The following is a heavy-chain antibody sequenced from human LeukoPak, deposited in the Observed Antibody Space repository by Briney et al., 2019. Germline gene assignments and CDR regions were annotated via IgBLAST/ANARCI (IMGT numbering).Heavy chain of an antibody. J-gene: IGHJ4*02. Sequence: KPSETLSLTCAVYGGSFSGYYWSWIRQPPGKGLEWIGEINHGGSTNYNPSLKSRVTISVDTSKNQFSLKLSSVTAADTAVYYCARRLCGGDCYSTFSYWGQGTLVTVSS. CDR3: ARRLCGGDCYSTFSY. CDR1: GGSFSGYY. V-gene: IGHV4-34*01. D-gene: IGHD2-21*02. CDR2: INHGGST.